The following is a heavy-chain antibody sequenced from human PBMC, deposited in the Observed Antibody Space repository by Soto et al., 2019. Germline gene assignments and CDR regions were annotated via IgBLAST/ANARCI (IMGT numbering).Heavy chain of an antibody. CDR2: IKDDGSQT. CDR3: ATAVRGSAWSY. J-gene: IGHJ4*02. V-gene: IGHV3-7*01. Sequence: EVKLEESGGGLVQTGGSLRLSCAVSGFTFSGYWMRWVRQSPGRGLEGVANIKDDGSQTYYVGSVRGRFTISRDIGQNSLYLHMNSLRVEDTAVYYCATAVRGSAWSYWGQGTLVTVSS. D-gene: IGHD6-19*01. CDR1: GFTFSGYW.